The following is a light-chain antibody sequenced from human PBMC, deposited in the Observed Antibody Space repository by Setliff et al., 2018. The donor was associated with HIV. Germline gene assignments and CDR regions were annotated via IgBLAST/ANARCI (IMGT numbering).Light chain of an antibody. J-gene: IGLJ1*01. V-gene: IGLV2-14*03. CDR2: DVT. Sequence: QSVLPQPASVSGSPGQSITVSCTGTSSDVGGYNYVSWFQQHPGKAPKLMIYDVTNRPSGVSNRFSGSKSGNTASLTISGLQAEDEADYYCSSYTSSGTPVFGTGTKVTVL. CDR3: SSYTSSGTPV. CDR1: SSDVGGYNY.